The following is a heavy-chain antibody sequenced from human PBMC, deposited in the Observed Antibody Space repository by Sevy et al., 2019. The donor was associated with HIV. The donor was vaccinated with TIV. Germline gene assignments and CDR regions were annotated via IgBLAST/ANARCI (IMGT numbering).Heavy chain of an antibody. J-gene: IGHJ3*02. CDR2: IIPIFGTT. Sequence: ASVKVSCKASRDTFNTYAISWVRQAPGQGLEWMGGIIPIFGTTNYGHKFQGRVTITADESTSTAYIELSSLRSEDTAVYYCASTDYYDSSGYYLYAFDMWGQGTMVTVSS. V-gene: IGHV1-69*13. D-gene: IGHD3-22*01. CDR3: ASTDYYDSSGYYLYAFDM. CDR1: RDTFNTYA.